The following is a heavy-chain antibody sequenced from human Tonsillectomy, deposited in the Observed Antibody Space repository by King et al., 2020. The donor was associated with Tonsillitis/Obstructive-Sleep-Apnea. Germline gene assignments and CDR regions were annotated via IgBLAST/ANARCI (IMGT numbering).Heavy chain of an antibody. D-gene: IGHD2-2*01. Sequence: QLQESGPGLLKPSETLSLTCTVSVGSITSYYWSWIRQPPGKGLVWIWYISYSWITHYTPSLKSRVTISVDTSKNQFSLKLNSVPAADSAVYYCARMGSSTSPAKVWGQGTLVTVSS. J-gene: IGHJ4*02. CDR3: ARMGSSTSPAKV. CDR2: ISYSWIT. CDR1: VGSITSYY. V-gene: IGHV4-59*01.